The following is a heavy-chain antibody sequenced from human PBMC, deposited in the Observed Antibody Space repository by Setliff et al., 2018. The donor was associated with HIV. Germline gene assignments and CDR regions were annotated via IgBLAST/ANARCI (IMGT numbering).Heavy chain of an antibody. Sequence: PGGSLRLSCTGSGFTFSDYNMNWVRQTPGKGLEWISYISGTTNTIYYADSVKGRFTISRDNSKNSLYLQMSSLRDEDTAVYYCATDSSGPLSHWGPGTLVTVSS. CDR1: GFTFSDYN. D-gene: IGHD3-22*01. CDR2: ISGTTNTI. J-gene: IGHJ4*02. CDR3: ATDSSGPLSH. V-gene: IGHV3-48*02.